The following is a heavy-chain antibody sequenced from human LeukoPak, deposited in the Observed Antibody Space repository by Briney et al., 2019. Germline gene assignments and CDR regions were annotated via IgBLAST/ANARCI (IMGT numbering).Heavy chain of an antibody. Sequence: GGSLRLSCAASGFTFDDYGMSWVRQAPGKGLEWVSSISSSGVYIYYADSLKGRFTISRDNAKDSLYLQMNSLRAEDTAVYYCARSLGSCSTTTCYDNWFDPWGQGTLVTVSS. V-gene: IGHV3-21*01. J-gene: IGHJ5*02. CDR1: GFTFDDYG. CDR3: ARSLGSCSTTTCYDNWFDP. CDR2: ISSSGVYI. D-gene: IGHD2-2*01.